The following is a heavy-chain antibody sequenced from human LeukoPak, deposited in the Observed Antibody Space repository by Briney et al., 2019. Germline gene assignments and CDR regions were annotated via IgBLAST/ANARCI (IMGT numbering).Heavy chain of an antibody. J-gene: IGHJ6*02. V-gene: IGHV4-59*01. CDR3: ARFGLYYNMDV. CDR1: GGSISGFY. D-gene: IGHD3-16*01. CDR2: IHYSGST. Sequence: SETLSLTCAVSGGSISGFYWTWIRQPPGKGLEFIGQIHYSGSTDYNPSLKSRITMSVDTSKNQFFLSLNSVTAADTAVYYCARFGLYYNMDVWGQGTAVTVSS.